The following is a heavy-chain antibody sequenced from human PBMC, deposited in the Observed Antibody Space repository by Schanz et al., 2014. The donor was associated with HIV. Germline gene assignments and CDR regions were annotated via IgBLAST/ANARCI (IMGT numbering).Heavy chain of an antibody. CDR2: INPNSGGT. V-gene: IGHV1-2*02. CDR3: ARGRSGYCSGGSCPYGRYYFDY. J-gene: IGHJ4*02. D-gene: IGHD2-15*01. CDR1: GYTFTGYY. Sequence: QVQLVQSGAEVKKPGASVKVSCKASGYTFTGYYMHWVRQAPGQGLEWMGWINPNSGGTNYAQKFQGRVPMTRDTSLSTAYMELSRLRSDDTAVYYCARGRSGYCSGGSCPYGRYYFDYWGQGTLVTVSS.